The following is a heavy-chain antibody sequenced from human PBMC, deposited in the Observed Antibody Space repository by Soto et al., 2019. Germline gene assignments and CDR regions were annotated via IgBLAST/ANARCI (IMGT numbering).Heavy chain of an antibody. J-gene: IGHJ6*02. CDR3: ARCPPVVAAGIFHYYGMDV. Sequence: QVQLVQSGAEVKKPGSSVKVSCEASGGTFSNYAISWVRQAPGQGLEWMGGIIPLSGTAIYAQKFQGRVTVTADKSTGIAYMELSSLRSEDTAVYYCARCPPVVAAGIFHYYGMDVWGQGTTVIVSS. CDR2: IIPLSGTA. CDR1: GGTFSNYA. D-gene: IGHD2-2*01. V-gene: IGHV1-69*06.